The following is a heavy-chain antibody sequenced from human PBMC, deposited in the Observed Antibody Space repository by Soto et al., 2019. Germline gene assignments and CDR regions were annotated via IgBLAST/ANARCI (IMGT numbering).Heavy chain of an antibody. CDR3: ARDRSKTYYDILTGYQPLDY. CDR1: GFTFSSYA. V-gene: IGHV3-64*01. CDR2: ISSNGGST. J-gene: IGHJ4*02. D-gene: IGHD3-9*01. Sequence: GGSLRLSCATSGFTFSSYAMHWVRQAPGKGLEYVSAISSNGGSTYYANSVKGRFTISRDNSKNTLYLQMGSLRAEDMAVYYCARDRSKTYYDILTGYQPLDYWGQGTLVTVSS.